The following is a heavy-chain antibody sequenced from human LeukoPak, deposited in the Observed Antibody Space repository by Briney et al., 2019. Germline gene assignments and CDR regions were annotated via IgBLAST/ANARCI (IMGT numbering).Heavy chain of an antibody. CDR3: ATTLHSGYYDLY. CDR1: GFTFSSSA. J-gene: IGHJ4*02. Sequence: PGGSLRLSCAASGFTFSSSAMSWVRQAPGKGLEWVSGIGGSGAGTYYAVSVKGRFTISRDNSKNTLYLQMNSLRAEDTAVYYCATTLHSGYYDLYWGRGTLVTVSS. D-gene: IGHD3-22*01. CDR2: IGGSGAGT. V-gene: IGHV3-23*01.